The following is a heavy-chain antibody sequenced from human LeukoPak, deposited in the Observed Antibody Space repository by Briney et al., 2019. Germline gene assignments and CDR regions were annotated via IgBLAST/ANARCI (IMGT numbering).Heavy chain of an antibody. CDR3: ARGHWGSGSSIYYYYYYMDV. D-gene: IGHD3-10*01. Sequence: ASVKVSCKASGGTFSSYAISWVRQAPGQGREWMGGIIPIFGTANYAQKFQGRVTITADESTSTAYMELSSLRSEDTAVYYCARGHWGSGSSIYYYYYYMDVWGKGTTVTISS. CDR2: IIPIFGTA. CDR1: GGTFSSYA. J-gene: IGHJ6*03. V-gene: IGHV1-69*13.